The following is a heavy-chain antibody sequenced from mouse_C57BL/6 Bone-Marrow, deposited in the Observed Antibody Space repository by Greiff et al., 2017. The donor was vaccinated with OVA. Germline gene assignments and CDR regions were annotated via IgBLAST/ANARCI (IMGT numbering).Heavy chain of an antibody. CDR2: IDPENGDT. J-gene: IGHJ2*01. V-gene: IGHV14-4*01. CDR3: TRVEGY. D-gene: IGHD1-1*01. CDR1: GFNIKDDY. Sequence: EVKLMESGAELVRPGASVKLSCTASGFNIKDDYMHWVKQRPEQGLEWIGWIDPENGDTEYASKFQGKATITADTSSNTAYLQLSSLTSEDTAVYYCTRVEGYWGQGTTLTVSS.